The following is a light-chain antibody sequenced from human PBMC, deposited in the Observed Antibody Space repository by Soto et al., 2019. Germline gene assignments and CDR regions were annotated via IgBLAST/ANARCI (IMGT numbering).Light chain of an antibody. CDR3: QQYGSSPPIT. CDR2: GAS. Sequence: VLAQSPGTLSLSPGEGATLSCGASQTVSSSYLAWYQQKPGQAPRLLIYGASSRATGIPDRFSGSGSGTDFTLTISRLEPEDFAVYYCQQYGSSPPITFGQGTRLEIK. V-gene: IGKV3-20*01. CDR1: QTVSSSY. J-gene: IGKJ5*01.